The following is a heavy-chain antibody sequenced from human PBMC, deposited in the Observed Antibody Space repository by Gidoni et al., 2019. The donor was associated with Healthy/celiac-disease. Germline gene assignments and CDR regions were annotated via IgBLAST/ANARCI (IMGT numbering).Heavy chain of an antibody. CDR3: ARAAYNWNYGGGVHGMDV. Sequence: QVQLQESGPGLVKPSQTLSLTCTVSGGSISSGRYYWSWIRQPAGKGLEWIGRIYTSGSTNYNPSLKSRVTISVDTSKNQFSLKLSSVTAADTAVYYCARAAYNWNYGGGVHGMDVWGQGTTVTVSS. CDR2: IYTSGST. D-gene: IGHD1-7*01. J-gene: IGHJ6*02. CDR1: GGSISSGRYY. V-gene: IGHV4-61*02.